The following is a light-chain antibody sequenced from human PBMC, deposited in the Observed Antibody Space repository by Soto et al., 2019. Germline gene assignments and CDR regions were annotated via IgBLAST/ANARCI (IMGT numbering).Light chain of an antibody. CDR2: EVN. V-gene: IGLV2-8*01. Sequence: QPVLTQPPSASGSPGQSVTISCTGTSSDVGGYHYVSWYQQHPGKAPKLIIYEVNERPSGVPDRFSDSKSGNTASLTVSGLQADDEADYYCRSYAGSDNLYVFGTGTKLTVL. CDR1: SSDVGGYHY. CDR3: RSYAGSDNLYV. J-gene: IGLJ1*01.